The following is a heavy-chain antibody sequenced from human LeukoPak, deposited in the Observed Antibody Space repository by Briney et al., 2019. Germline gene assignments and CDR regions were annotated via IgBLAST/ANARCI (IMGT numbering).Heavy chain of an antibody. CDR1: GFTVSSNY. CDR3: ARDLNEWELLLGLKYYYYMDV. Sequence: PGGSLRLSCAASGFTVSSNYMSWVRQAPGKGLEWVSVIYSGGSTYYADSVKGRFTISRDNSKNTLYLQMNSLRAEDTAVYYCARDLNEWELLLGLKYYYYMDVWGKGTTVTISS. D-gene: IGHD1-26*01. V-gene: IGHV3-66*01. J-gene: IGHJ6*03. CDR2: IYSGGST.